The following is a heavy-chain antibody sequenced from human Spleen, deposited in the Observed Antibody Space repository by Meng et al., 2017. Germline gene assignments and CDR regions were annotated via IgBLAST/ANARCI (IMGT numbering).Heavy chain of an antibody. J-gene: IGHJ4*02. CDR1: SGSFSDYY. CDR3: ARGPTTMAHDFDY. D-gene: IGHD4-11*01. Sequence: QVALMQWGAGLSKPSETLSLPCGVSSGSFSDYYWSWIRQPPGKGLEWIGEINHSGSTNYNPSLESRATISVDTSQNNLSLKLSSVTAADSAVYYCARGPTTMAHDFDYWGQGTLVTVSS. CDR2: INHSGST. V-gene: IGHV4-34*01.